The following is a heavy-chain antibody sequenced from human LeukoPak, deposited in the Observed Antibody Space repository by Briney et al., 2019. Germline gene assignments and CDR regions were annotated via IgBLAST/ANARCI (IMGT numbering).Heavy chain of an antibody. J-gene: IGHJ6*02. V-gene: IGHV4-59*08. CDR1: GGSISSYY. D-gene: IGHD3-22*01. CDR2: TYYSGST. CDR3: ARGYYYDSSGYYYGMDV. Sequence: PSETLSLTCTVSGGSISSYYWSWIRQPPGKGLEWIGYTYYSGSTNYNPSLKSRVTISVDTSKNQFSLKLSSVTAADTAVYYCARGYYYDSSGYYYGMDVWGQGTTVTVSS.